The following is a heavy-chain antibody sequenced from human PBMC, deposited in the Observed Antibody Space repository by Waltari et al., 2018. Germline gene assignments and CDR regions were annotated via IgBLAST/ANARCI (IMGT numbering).Heavy chain of an antibody. Sequence: QPGRSLRLSCAASGFTFSSYGMHWVRQAPGKGLEGVAVIWYDGSNKYYADSVKGRFTISRDNSKNTLSLQMNSLRAEDTAVYYCARDPAAMTRVWVAFDIWGQGTMVTVSS. CDR1: GFTFSSYG. V-gene: IGHV3-33*01. J-gene: IGHJ3*02. CDR2: IWYDGSNK. CDR3: ARDPAAMTRVWVAFDI. D-gene: IGHD1-26*01.